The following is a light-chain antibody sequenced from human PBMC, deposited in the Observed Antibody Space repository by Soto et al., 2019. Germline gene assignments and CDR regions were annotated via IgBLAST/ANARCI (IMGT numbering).Light chain of an antibody. V-gene: IGKV1-5*01. Sequence: DTQMTQSPSTLSASVGDRVTITCRASQSISSWLAWYQQKPGKAPKLLIYDASSLESGVPSRFSGSGSGTEFTLSISSLQPDDFATYFCQQYHSYPWTFGQGTKVEIK. CDR2: DAS. CDR1: QSISSW. CDR3: QQYHSYPWT. J-gene: IGKJ1*01.